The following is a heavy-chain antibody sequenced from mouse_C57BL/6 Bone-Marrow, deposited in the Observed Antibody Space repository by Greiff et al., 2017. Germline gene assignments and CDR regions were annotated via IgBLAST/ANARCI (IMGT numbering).Heavy chain of an antibody. D-gene: IGHD1-1*01. CDR1: GYTFTDYN. CDR3: ARKTIYYYGRALYYFDY. Sequence: VQLQQSGPELVKPGASVKIPCKASGYTFTDYNMDWVKQSHGKSLEWIGDINPNNGGTIYNQKFKGKATLTVDKSSSTAYMELRSLTSEDTAVYYCARKTIYYYGRALYYFDYWGQGTTLTVSS. J-gene: IGHJ2*01. V-gene: IGHV1-18*01. CDR2: INPNNGGT.